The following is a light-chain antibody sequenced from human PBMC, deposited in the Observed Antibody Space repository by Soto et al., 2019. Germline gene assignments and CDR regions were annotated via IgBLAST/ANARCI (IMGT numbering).Light chain of an antibody. CDR3: QQSSNIPLT. CDR1: QSITTL. V-gene: IGKV1-39*01. J-gene: IGKJ4*01. Sequence: DIQMTQSPSSVSASVGDSVTITCRASQSITTLLNWYQKKPGKAPNLLIYAASNLRSGVPSRFSGTGSGTEFSLTISALQPEDFASYFCQQSSNIPLTFGGGTKVDIK. CDR2: AAS.